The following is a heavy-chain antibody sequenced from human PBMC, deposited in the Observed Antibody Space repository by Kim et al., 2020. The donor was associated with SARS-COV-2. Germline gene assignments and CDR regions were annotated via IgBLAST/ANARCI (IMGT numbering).Heavy chain of an antibody. Sequence: GGSLRLSCAASGFTFSSYAMSWVRQAPGKGLEWVSAISGSGGSTYYADSVKGRFTISRDNSKNTLYLQMNSLRAEDTAVYYCAKGYYDSSGYYRNDAFDIWGQGTMVTVSS. CDR2: ISGSGGST. CDR1: GFTFSSYA. J-gene: IGHJ3*02. CDR3: AKGYYDSSGYYRNDAFDI. D-gene: IGHD3-22*01. V-gene: IGHV3-23*01.